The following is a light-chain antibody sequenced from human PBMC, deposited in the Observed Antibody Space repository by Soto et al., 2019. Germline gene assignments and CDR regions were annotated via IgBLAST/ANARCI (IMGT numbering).Light chain of an antibody. Sequence: IHLAPVSPVLSPSLWDRDTLPFPASQGISTYLAGYHQKLGKAPKLLIYDASTLRSGVPPRFIGSRSGTAVTLTISSRLPEDFSADYCQQHNGYRELTFGGGTKVDIK. J-gene: IGKJ4*01. CDR2: DAS. CDR1: QGISTY. CDR3: QQHNGYRELT. V-gene: IGKV1-9*01.